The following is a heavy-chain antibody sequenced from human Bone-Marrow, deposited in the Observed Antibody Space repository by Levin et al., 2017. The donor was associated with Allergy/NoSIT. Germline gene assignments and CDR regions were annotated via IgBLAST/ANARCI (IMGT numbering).Heavy chain of an antibody. Sequence: SETLSLTCAVYGGSFSGYYWSWIRQPPGKGLEWIGEINHSGSTNYNPSLKSRVTISVDTSKNQFSLKLSSVTAADTAVYYCARGWGYDYWGQGTLVTVSS. CDR1: GGSFSGYY. J-gene: IGHJ4*02. D-gene: IGHD5-18*01. CDR2: INHSGST. V-gene: IGHV4-34*01. CDR3: ARGWGYDY.